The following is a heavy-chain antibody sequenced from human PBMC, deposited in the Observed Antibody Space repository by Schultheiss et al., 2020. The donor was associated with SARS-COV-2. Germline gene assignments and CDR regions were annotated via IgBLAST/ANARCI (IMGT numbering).Heavy chain of an antibody. D-gene: IGHD4-17*01. Sequence: SETLSLTCAVSGYSISSGYYWGWIRQPPGKGLEWIGEIYHSGSTNYNPSLKSRVTISVDTSRKQFSLNLSSVTAADTAVYYCTRDGATVTNNWFDPWGQGTLVTVSS. CDR1: GYSISSGYY. CDR2: IYHSGST. J-gene: IGHJ5*02. V-gene: IGHV4-38-2*02. CDR3: TRDGATVTNNWFDP.